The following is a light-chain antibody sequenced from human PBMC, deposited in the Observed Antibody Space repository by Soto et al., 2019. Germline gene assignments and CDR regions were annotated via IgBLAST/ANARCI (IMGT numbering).Light chain of an antibody. CDR1: HDINIY. CDR2: AAS. J-gene: IGKJ4*01. Sequence: DVQVTQSPSSLSASVGDRVTITCRAGHDINIYLAWYQQKPGKVPELLIDAASILQTGVPSRFRGSGSGTDFTLTISSLQPEDVATYYCQKYDRAPLAFGGGTKVEIK. V-gene: IGKV1-27*01. CDR3: QKYDRAPLA.